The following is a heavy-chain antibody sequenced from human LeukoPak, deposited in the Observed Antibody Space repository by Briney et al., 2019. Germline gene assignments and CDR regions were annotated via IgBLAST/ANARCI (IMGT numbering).Heavy chain of an antibody. V-gene: IGHV3-23*01. CDR1: GFTFSSYA. Sequence: GGSLRLSCAASGFTFSSYAMSWVRQAPGKGLEWVSAISGSGGSTYYADSVKGRFTISRDNSKNTLYLQMNSLRAEDTAVYYCAKDGYYDYVWGSYRSNFDYWGQGTLVTVSS. J-gene: IGHJ4*02. D-gene: IGHD3-16*02. CDR2: ISGSGGST. CDR3: AKDGYYDYVWGSYRSNFDY.